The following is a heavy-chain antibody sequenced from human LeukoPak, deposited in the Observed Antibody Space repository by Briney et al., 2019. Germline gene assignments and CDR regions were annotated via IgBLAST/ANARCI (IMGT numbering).Heavy chain of an antibody. J-gene: IGHJ5*02. CDR3: ARDQEPYSSSWYLARWFDP. CDR2: IIPILGIA. D-gene: IGHD6-13*01. V-gene: IGHV1-69*04. Sequence: ASVKVSCKASGGTFSSYAISWVRQAPGQGLEWMGRIIPILGIANYAQKFQDRVTITADKSTSTAYMELSSLRSEDTAVYYCARDQEPYSSSWYLARWFDPWGQGTLVTVSS. CDR1: GGTFSSYA.